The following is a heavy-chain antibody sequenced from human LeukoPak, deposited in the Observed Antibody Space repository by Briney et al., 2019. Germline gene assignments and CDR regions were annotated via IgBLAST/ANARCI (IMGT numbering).Heavy chain of an antibody. V-gene: IGHV1-8*01. CDR1: GYTFTSYD. CDR2: MNPNRGNT. J-gene: IGHJ4*02. D-gene: IGHD3-3*01. CDR3: ARSIRFLEWLCETRVCPKKYYFDY. Sequence: ASVKVSCKASGYTFTSYDINWVRQATGQGLEWMGWMNPNRGNTGYAQKFQGRVTITRNTSISTAYMELSSLRSEDTAVYYCARSIRFLEWLCETRVCPKKYYFDYWGQGTLVTVSS.